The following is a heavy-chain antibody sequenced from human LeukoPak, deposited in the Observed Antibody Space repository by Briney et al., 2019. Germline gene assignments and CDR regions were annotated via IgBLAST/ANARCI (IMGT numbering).Heavy chain of an antibody. D-gene: IGHD3-22*01. Sequence: GGSLRLSCAASGFTFSGYGMHWVRLAPGKGLEWVADIWFDGKNEHFAASVKGRFTISRDNSKNTLYLQMNSLRAEDTAVYYCARRHEDYYDSSGYFDYWGQGTLVTVSS. CDR3: ARRHEDYYDSSGYFDY. CDR1: GFTFSGYG. CDR2: IWFDGKNE. V-gene: IGHV3-33*01. J-gene: IGHJ4*02.